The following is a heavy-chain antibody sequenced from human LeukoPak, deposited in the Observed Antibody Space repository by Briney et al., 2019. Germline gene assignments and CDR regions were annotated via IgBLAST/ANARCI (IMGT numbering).Heavy chain of an antibody. Sequence: SETLSLTCTVSGGSVSSGSYYWSWIRQPPGKGLEWIGYIYYSGSTNYNPSLKSRVTISVHPSKNQFSLKLSSVTAADTAVYYCARDRAAMVDYWGQGTLVTVSS. CDR2: IYYSGST. CDR1: GGSVSSGSYY. V-gene: IGHV4-61*01. J-gene: IGHJ4*02. CDR3: ARDRAAMVDY. D-gene: IGHD5-18*01.